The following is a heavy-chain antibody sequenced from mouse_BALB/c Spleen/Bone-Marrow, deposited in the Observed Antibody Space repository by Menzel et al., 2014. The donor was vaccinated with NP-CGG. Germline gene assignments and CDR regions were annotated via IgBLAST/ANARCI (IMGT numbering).Heavy chain of an antibody. J-gene: IGHJ2*01. CDR3: ARYRLGTYFDY. CDR1: GFNIKDTY. Sequence: VQLKQSGAELVKPGASVKLSCTASGFNIKDTYMHWVKQRPEQGLEWIGRIDPANGNTKYDPKFQGKATTTADTSSNTAYLQLSSLTSEDTAVYYCARYRLGTYFDYWGQGTTLTVSS. D-gene: IGHD2-14*01. CDR2: IDPANGNT. V-gene: IGHV14-3*02.